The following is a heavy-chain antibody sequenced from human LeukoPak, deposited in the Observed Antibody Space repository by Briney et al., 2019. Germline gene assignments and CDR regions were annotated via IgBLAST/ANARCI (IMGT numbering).Heavy chain of an antibody. CDR2: IYYSGST. J-gene: IGHJ3*02. Sequence: PSETLSPTCTVSGGSISSSSYYWGWIRQPPGKGLEWIGSIYYSGSTYYNPSLKSRVTISVDTSKNQFSLKLSSVTAADTAVYYCARLIWFGGAFDIWGQGTMVTVSS. V-gene: IGHV4-39*07. CDR1: GGSISSSSYY. D-gene: IGHD3-10*01. CDR3: ARLIWFGGAFDI.